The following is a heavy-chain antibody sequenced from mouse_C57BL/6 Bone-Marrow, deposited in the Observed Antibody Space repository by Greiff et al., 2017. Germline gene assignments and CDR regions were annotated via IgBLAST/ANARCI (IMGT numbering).Heavy chain of an antibody. CDR2: IRNKANGYTT. Sequence: DVMLVESGGGLVQPGGSLSLSCAASGFTFTDYYMSWVRQPPGKALEWLGFIRNKANGYTTEYSASVKGRFTISRDNSQSILYLQMNALRAEDSATYYCAISSITGPFAYWGQGTLVTVSA. V-gene: IGHV7-3*01. D-gene: IGHD4-1*01. CDR3: AISSITGPFAY. CDR1: GFTFTDYY. J-gene: IGHJ3*01.